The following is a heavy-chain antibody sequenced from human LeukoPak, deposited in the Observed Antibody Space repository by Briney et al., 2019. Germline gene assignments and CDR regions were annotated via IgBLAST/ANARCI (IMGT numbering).Heavy chain of an antibody. CDR2: INHSGST. V-gene: IGHV4-34*01. CDR1: GGSFSGYY. J-gene: IGHJ4*02. Sequence: PSETLSLTCAVYGGSFSGYYWSWIRQPPGKGLEWIGEINHSGSTNYNPSLKSRVTISVDTSKNQFSLKLSSVTAADTAVNYCARARARLLTVTRGGLDYWGQGTLVTVSS. D-gene: IGHD4-17*01. CDR3: ARARARLLTVTRGGLDY.